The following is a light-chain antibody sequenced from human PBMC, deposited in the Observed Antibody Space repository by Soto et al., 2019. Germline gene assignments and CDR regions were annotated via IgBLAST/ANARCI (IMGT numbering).Light chain of an antibody. CDR3: QQRNSWPPIT. J-gene: IGKJ5*01. CDR1: QSVRTY. V-gene: IGKV3-11*01. CDR2: DAS. Sequence: EIVLTQSPVTLSLSPGERATLSCRASQSVRTYLAWYQVKPGQAPRLLIYDASSRASGVPARFSGSGSGTDFTLTISSREPEDFALYDCQQRNSWPPITFGQGTRLEIK.